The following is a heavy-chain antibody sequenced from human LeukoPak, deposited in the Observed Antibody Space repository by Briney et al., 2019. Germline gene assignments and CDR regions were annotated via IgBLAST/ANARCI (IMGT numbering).Heavy chain of an antibody. V-gene: IGHV4-59*01. CDR1: GGSITSYY. CDR3: ARHDTSGYYFDY. D-gene: IGHD3-22*01. CDR2: IYYSGST. J-gene: IGHJ4*02. Sequence: PSETLSLTCTVSGGSITSYYWNWIRQPPGKALEWIGYIYYSGSTNYNPSLKSRVTISVEKSKNQFSLKLSSVTAADTAMCFCARHDTSGYYFDYWGQGTLVTVSS.